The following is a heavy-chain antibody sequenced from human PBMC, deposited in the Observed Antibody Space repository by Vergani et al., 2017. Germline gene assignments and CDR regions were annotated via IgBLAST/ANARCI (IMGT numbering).Heavy chain of an antibody. J-gene: IGHJ5*02. V-gene: IGHV3-53*01. CDR3: ARDPHSSYTHTENWFDP. D-gene: IGHD6-6*01. CDR2: IYSGGST. Sequence: VQLVESGGGVVQPGRSLRLSCAASGFTVSSNYMSWVRQAPGKGLEWVSVIYSGGSTYYADSVKGRFTISRDNSKNTLYLQMNSLRAEDTAVYYCARDPHSSYTHTENWFDPWGQGTLVTVSS. CDR1: GFTVSSNY.